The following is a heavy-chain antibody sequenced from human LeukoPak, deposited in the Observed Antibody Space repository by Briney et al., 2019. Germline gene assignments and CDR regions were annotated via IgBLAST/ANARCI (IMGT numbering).Heavy chain of an antibody. CDR3: ARSFDSSGYYYPY. CDR2: MNPNSGNT. Sequence: RASVKVSCKASGYTFTSYDINWVRQATGQGLEWMGWMNPNSGNTGYAQKFQGRVTMTRNTSISTAYMELSSLRSEDTAVYYCARSFDSSGYYYPYWGQGTLVTVSS. D-gene: IGHD3-22*01. V-gene: IGHV1-8*01. J-gene: IGHJ4*02. CDR1: GYTFTSYD.